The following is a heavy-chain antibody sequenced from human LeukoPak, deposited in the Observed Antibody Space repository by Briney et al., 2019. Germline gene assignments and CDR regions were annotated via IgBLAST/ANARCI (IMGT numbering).Heavy chain of an antibody. CDR2: IYYSGIT. D-gene: IGHD2/OR15-2a*01. J-gene: IGHJ4*02. Sequence: SETLSLTCTVSGDSISSYYWHWFRQPPGKELEWIACIYYSGITHYNPSLKSRVTISLDTSKNQFSLRLSSVTAADMAVYYCAREGIVRTYDQWGQGTLVTVSS. V-gene: IGHV4-59*12. CDR3: AREGIVRTYDQ. CDR1: GDSISSYY.